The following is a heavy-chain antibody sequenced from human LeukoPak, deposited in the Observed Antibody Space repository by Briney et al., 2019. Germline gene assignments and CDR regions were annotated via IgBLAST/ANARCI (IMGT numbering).Heavy chain of an antibody. V-gene: IGHV3-30*18. J-gene: IGHJ2*01. D-gene: IGHD6-19*01. CDR2: ISYDGSNK. CDR3: AKDLGGGSGCYDL. CDR1: GFTFSSYG. Sequence: GRSLRLSCSASGFTFSSYGMHWVRQAPGKGLEWVAIISYDGSNKYYADSVQGRFTISRDNSKNTLYLQMNSLRAEDTAVYYCAKDLGGGSGCYDLWGRGTLVTVSS.